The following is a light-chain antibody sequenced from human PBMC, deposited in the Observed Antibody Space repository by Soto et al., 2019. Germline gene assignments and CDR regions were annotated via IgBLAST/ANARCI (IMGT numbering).Light chain of an antibody. CDR3: QQSYTAPSIT. Sequence: DIQMTQSPSSLSASVGDRVTITCRASQSISSSLNWYQQKSGKAPNLLIHGVSRLQGGVPSRFSGSGSGTDFTLSISSLQPEDFATYYCQQSYTAPSITFGQGTRLEIK. J-gene: IGKJ5*01. CDR2: GVS. CDR1: QSISSS. V-gene: IGKV1-39*01.